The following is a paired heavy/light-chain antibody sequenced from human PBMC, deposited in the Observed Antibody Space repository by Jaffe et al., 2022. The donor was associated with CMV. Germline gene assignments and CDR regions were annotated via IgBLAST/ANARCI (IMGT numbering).Heavy chain of an antibody. J-gene: IGHJ4*02. CDR1: GFTFSSYA. D-gene: IGHD6-6*01. CDR3: AKVVMDSSSFFDY. CDR2: ISGSGDST. Sequence: EVQVLESGGGLVQPGGSLRLSCAASGFTFSSYAMNWVRQAPGKGLEWVSGISGSGDSTYYANSAKGRFTISRDNSKNTLYLQMNTLRAEDTAIYYCAKVVMDSSSFFDYWGQGTLVTVSS. V-gene: IGHV3-23*01.
Light chain of an antibody. J-gene: IGKJ2*01. CDR1: QSISRW. CDR2: WAS. Sequence: DIQMTQSPSTLSASVGDRVTITCRASQSISRWLAWYQQKPGKAPKLLIYWASSLGSGVPSRFSGSGSGTEFTLTITSLQPDDFATYYCQQYNSYSYTFGQGTKLEIK. V-gene: IGKV1-5*03. CDR3: QQYNSYSYT.